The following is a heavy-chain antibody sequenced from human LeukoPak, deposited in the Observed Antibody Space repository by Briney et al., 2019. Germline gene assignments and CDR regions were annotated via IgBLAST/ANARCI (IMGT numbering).Heavy chain of an antibody. Sequence: PSETLSLTCTVSGGSIGTYYWSWTRQPPGKGLECIGYIYYTGSTYYNPSPKSRVTISVDTSKKQFSLKLSSVTAADTAMYYCARRTYVQVGAFDIWGQGTMVTVSS. CDR1: GGSIGTYY. CDR3: ARRTYVQVGAFDI. CDR2: IYYTGST. J-gene: IGHJ3*02. V-gene: IGHV4-59*08. D-gene: IGHD1-1*01.